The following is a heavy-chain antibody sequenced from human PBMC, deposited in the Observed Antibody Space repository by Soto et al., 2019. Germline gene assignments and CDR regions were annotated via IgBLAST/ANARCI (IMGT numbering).Heavy chain of an antibody. D-gene: IGHD3-16*01. CDR2: IYSGGYT. Sequence: EVQLVESGGGLIQPGGSLRLSCAVSGFTVSNNYMSWVRQAPGKGLEGVSVIYSGGYTAYGDSVKGRFTISRDNSKNTTILQKKRLGADDPGFFSGATPGGGGGYWGQGTLVTVSS. CDR3: ATPGGGGGY. V-gene: IGHV3-53*01. CDR1: GFTVSNNY. J-gene: IGHJ4*02.